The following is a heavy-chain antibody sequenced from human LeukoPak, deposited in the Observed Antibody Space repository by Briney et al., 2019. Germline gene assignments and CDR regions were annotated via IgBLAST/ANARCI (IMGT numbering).Heavy chain of an antibody. CDR3: ARHSLITGSEYVFDI. CDR2: IYYSGST. J-gene: IGHJ3*02. Sequence: SETLSLTCAVYGGSFSGYYWSWIRQPPGKGLEWIGYIYYSGSTNYNPSFKSRVTISVDTSKNQFSLKLSSVTAADTAMYFCARHSLITGSEYVFDIWGQGTMVTVSS. D-gene: IGHD1-20*01. V-gene: IGHV4-59*08. CDR1: GGSFSGYY.